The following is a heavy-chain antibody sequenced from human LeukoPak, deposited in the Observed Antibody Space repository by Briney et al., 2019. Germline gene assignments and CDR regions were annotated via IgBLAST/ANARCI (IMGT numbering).Heavy chain of an antibody. J-gene: IGHJ4*02. Sequence: GGSLRLSCAASGFTFSSYAMSWVRQAPGKGLEWVSAISGSGGSTYYADSVKGRFTISRDNSKNTLYLQMNSLSAEDTAVYYCAKGIRVWFGGYVDYWGQGTLVTVSS. D-gene: IGHD3-10*01. CDR1: GFTFSSYA. CDR2: ISGSGGST. CDR3: AKGIRVWFGGYVDY. V-gene: IGHV3-23*01.